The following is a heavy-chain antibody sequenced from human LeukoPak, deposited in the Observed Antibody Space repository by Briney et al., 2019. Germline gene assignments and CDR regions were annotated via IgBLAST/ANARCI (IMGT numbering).Heavy chain of an antibody. CDR1: GGSFSGYY. J-gene: IGHJ5*02. D-gene: IGHD6-6*01. CDR3: ARGPYSSSSDWFDP. V-gene: IGHV4-34*01. Sequence: PSETLSLTCAVYGGSFSGYYWSWIRQPPGKGLEWIGEINHSGSTNYNPSLKSRVTISVDTSKNQFPLKLSSVTAADTAVYYCARGPYSSSSDWFDPWGQGTLVTVSS. CDR2: INHSGST.